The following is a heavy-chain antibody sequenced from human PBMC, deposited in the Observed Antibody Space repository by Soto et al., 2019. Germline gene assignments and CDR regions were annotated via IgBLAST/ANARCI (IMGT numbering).Heavy chain of an antibody. D-gene: IGHD3-10*01. J-gene: IGHJ4*02. V-gene: IGHV1-69*02. CDR1: GGTFSSYT. CDR3: AREGRSAEYYFDY. Sequence: ASVKVSCKASGGTFSSYTISWVRQAPGQGLEWMGRIIPILGIANYAQKFQGRVTITADKSTSTAYMELSSLRSEDTAVYYCAREGRSAEYYFDYWGQGTLVTVSS. CDR2: IIPILGIA.